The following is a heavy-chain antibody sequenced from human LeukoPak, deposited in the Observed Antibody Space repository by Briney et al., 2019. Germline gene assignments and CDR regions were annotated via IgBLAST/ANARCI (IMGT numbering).Heavy chain of an antibody. CDR3: ARGDGIVGATAFDY. CDR2: IYHSGST. V-gene: IGHV4-59*12. Sequence: SETLSLTCTVSGGSISSYYWSWIRQPPGKGLEWIGYIYHSGSTYYNPSLKSRVTISVDRSKNQFSLKLSFVTAADTAVYYCARGDGIVGATAFDYWGQGTLVTVSS. D-gene: IGHD1-26*01. CDR1: GGSISSYY. J-gene: IGHJ4*02.